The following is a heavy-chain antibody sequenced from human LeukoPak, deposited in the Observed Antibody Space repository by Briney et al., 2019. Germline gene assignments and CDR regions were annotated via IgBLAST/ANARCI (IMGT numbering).Heavy chain of an antibody. CDR1: GGTFSSYA. CDR2: IIPIFGTA. CDR3: ARDALGCSGGSCYSSWFDP. J-gene: IGHJ5*02. D-gene: IGHD2-15*01. Sequence: GSSVKVSCKASGGTFSSYAISWVRQAPGQGLEWMGGIIPIFGTANYAQKFQGRVTITADESTGTAYMELSSLRSEDTAVYYCARDALGCSGGSCYSSWFDPWGQGTLVTVSS. V-gene: IGHV1-69*01.